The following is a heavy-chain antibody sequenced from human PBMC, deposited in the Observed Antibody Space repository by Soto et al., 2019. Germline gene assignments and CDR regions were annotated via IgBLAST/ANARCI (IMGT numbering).Heavy chain of an antibody. CDR2: IYHNGIT. J-gene: IGHJ6*02. CDR3: AWGLAGRGSYGLDV. Sequence: QLQLQESGPGLVKPSQTLSLTCAVSGASISRGGSSWSWIRQAPGTGLEWIGYIYHNGITNYNPSLKSRVTISVDKSQNQFSLSLNFVTAADTAVYYCAWGLAGRGSYGLDVWGQGTTVTVSS. V-gene: IGHV4-30-2*01. CDR1: GASISRGGSS. D-gene: IGHD3-10*01.